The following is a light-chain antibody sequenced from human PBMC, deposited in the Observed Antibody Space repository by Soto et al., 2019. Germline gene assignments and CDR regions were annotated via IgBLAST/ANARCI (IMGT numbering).Light chain of an antibody. J-gene: IGKJ1*01. Sequence: DIQMTQSPSTLSASVGDRVTITCRASQSISSWLAWYQQKPGKAPKLLIYDASSLESGVPSRFSGSGSGTEFTLTISRLQPDDFATYYCQQYNSRTFGQGTKVEIK. V-gene: IGKV1-5*01. CDR3: QQYNSRT. CDR1: QSISSW. CDR2: DAS.